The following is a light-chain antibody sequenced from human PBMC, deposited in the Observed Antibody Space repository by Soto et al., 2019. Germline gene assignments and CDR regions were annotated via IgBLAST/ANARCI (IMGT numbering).Light chain of an antibody. Sequence: DIVMTQSPLSLPVTPGEPASISCRSSQSLLHSNGVNYLDWFLQKPGQSPQVLIYLGSNRASGVPDRFSGSGSGTDFTQKISRVEAEDVGVYYCMQSLRTPHTFGQGTKLEIK. V-gene: IGKV2-28*01. CDR3: MQSLRTPHT. CDR2: LGS. J-gene: IGKJ2*01. CDR1: QSLLHSNGVNY.